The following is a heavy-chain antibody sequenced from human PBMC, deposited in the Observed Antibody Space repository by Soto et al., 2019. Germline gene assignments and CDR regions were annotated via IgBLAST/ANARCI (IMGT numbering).Heavy chain of an antibody. V-gene: IGHV1-69*13. Sequence: GASVKVSCKASGGTFSSYAISWVRQAPGQGLEWMGGIIPIFGTANYAQKFQGRVTITADESTSTAYMELSSLRSEDTAVYYCARGAIVVVPAANSDYYYYGMDVWGQGTTVTSP. CDR1: GGTFSSYA. D-gene: IGHD2-2*01. J-gene: IGHJ6*02. CDR3: ARGAIVVVPAANSDYYYYGMDV. CDR2: IIPIFGTA.